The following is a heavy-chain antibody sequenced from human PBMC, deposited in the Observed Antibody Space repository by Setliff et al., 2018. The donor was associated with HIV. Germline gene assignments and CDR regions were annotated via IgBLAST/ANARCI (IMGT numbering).Heavy chain of an antibody. V-gene: IGHV1-18*01. D-gene: IGHD6-19*01. Sequence: ASVKVSCKASGYTFLNYGISWVRQTPGRGLEWMAWINVGNGNTKTAREFQGRVALTTDTSTSTAHMELRNLRSDDTAVYYCASDSGMAVVGTWRRLDPWGQGTLVTVSS. CDR1: GYTFLNYG. CDR2: INVGNGNT. CDR3: ASDSGMAVVGTWRRLDP. J-gene: IGHJ5*02.